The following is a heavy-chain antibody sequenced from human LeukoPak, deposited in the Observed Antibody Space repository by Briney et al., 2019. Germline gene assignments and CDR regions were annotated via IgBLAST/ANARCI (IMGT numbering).Heavy chain of an antibody. D-gene: IGHD3-3*01. CDR3: ARVTDYDFWSGPYYFDY. V-gene: IGHV1-46*03. J-gene: IGHJ4*02. Sequence: GASVKVSCKASGYTFTSYYMHWVRQAPGQGLEWMGIINPSGGSTSYAQKFQGRVTITRDTSTSTVYMELSSLRSEDTAVYYCARVTDYDFWSGPYYFDYWGQGTLVTVSS. CDR2: INPSGGST. CDR1: GYTFTSYY.